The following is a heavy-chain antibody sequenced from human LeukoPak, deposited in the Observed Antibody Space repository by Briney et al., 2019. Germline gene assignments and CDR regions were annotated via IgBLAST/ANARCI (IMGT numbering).Heavy chain of an antibody. J-gene: IGHJ4*02. CDR1: GFTFSSYA. CDR3: AKGLTYYYDSSGYYFSN. D-gene: IGHD3-22*01. CDR2: ISGSGGST. V-gene: IGHV3-23*01. Sequence: GGSLRHSCAASGFTFSSYAMSWVRQAPGKGLEWVSAISGSGGSTYYADSVKGRFTISRDNSKNTLYLQMNSLRAEDTAVYYCAKGLTYYYDSSGYYFSNWGQGTLVTVSS.